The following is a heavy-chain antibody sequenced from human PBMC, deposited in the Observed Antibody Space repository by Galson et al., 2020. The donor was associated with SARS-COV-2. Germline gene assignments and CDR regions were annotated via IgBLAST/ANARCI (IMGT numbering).Heavy chain of an antibody. CDR3: ARISGSGSGGFYGLDV. V-gene: IGHV4-59*01. Sequence: KASQTLSLTCIVSGGSSSSYYWSWIRQPPGKGLEWIGYISYTGSTKYNPSLSSRVTIAVDTSRNQFSLKLSSVTAADTAVYYCARISGSGSGGFYGLDVWGQGTTVTVSS. CDR2: ISYTGST. CDR1: GGSSSSYY. D-gene: IGHD3-10*01. J-gene: IGHJ6*02.